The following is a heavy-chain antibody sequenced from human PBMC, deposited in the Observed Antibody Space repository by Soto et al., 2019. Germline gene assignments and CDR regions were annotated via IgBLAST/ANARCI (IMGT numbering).Heavy chain of an antibody. J-gene: IGHJ4*02. CDR1: GFSLSNPRMG. Sequence: QVILRESGPVLVTRTETLTLTCTVSGFSLSNPRMGVSWIRPPPGKALEWLADFFSNDGKSSSATLKNKLTTSKDTAKSQVVLTITNMYPVYTATYFCARIVPGYSYGRRRYAFEYWGQGTLVTVSS. D-gene: IGHD5-18*01. V-gene: IGHV2-26*01. CDR3: ARIVPGYSYGRRRYAFEY. CDR2: FFSNDGK.